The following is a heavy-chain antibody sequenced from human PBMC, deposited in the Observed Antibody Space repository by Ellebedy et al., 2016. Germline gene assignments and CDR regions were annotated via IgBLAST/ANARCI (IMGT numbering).Heavy chain of an antibody. CDR3: ARLFGMTTITSDYYYGMDV. V-gene: IGHV3-21*06. D-gene: IGHD5-24*01. Sequence: GESLKISCAASGFIFSTYTMNWVRQAPGKGLEWVSSISSSSSYIHYADSVKGRFTISRDNAKNSLYLQMNSLRAEDTAIYYCARLFGMTTITSDYYYGMDVWGQGTTVTVSS. J-gene: IGHJ6*02. CDR2: ISSSSSYI. CDR1: GFIFSTYT.